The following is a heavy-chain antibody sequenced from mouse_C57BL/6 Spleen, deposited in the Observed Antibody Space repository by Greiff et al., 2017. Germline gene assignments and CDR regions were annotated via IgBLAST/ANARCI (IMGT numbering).Heavy chain of an antibody. CDR2: ISYDGSN. D-gene: IGHD1-1*01. J-gene: IGHJ2*01. CDR1: GYSITSGYY. Sequence: EVKLQESGPGLVKPSQSLSLTCSVTGYSITSGYYWNWIRQFPGNKLEWMGYISYDGSNNYNPSLKNRISITRDTSKNQFFLKLNSVTTEDTATYYCARDLLLDYWGQGTTLTVSS. V-gene: IGHV3-6*01. CDR3: ARDLLLDY.